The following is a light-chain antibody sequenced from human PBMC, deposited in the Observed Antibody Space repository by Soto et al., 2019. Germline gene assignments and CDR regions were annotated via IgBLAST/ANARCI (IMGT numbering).Light chain of an antibody. CDR2: ENN. Sequence: QSVLTQPPSVSAAPGQKVTISCSGSNSNIGNNYVSWYQQLPGTAPKLLIYENNKRPSGIPDRFSGSKSGTSATLGITGLQTGDEADYYCGTWDSSLSAGVFGTGTKV. J-gene: IGLJ1*01. CDR3: GTWDSSLSAGV. V-gene: IGLV1-51*02. CDR1: NSNIGNNY.